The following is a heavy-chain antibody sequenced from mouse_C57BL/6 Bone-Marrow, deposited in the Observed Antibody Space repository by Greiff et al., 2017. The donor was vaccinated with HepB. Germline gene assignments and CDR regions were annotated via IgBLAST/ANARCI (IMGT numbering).Heavy chain of an antibody. CDR2: IWSDGST. CDR3: ARHHYDYDGYAMDY. D-gene: IGHD2-4*01. CDR1: GFSLTSYG. J-gene: IGHJ4*01. V-gene: IGHV2-6-1*01. Sequence: QVQLKQSGPGLVAPSQSLSITCTVSGFSLTSYGVHWVRQPPGKGLEWLVVIWSDGSTTYNSALKSRLSISKDNSKSQVFLKMNSLQTDDTAMYYCARHHYDYDGYAMDYWGQGTSVTVSS.